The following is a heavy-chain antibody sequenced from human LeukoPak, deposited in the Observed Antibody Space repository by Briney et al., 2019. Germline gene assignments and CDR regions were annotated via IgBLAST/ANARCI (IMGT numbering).Heavy chain of an antibody. J-gene: IGHJ4*02. CDR2: IYHSGST. Sequence: PSETLSLTCTVSGGSIRSSNYYWGWIRQPPGKGLECIGNIYHSGSTYYNPSLKSRVTISVDTSKNQFSLKLNSVTAADTAVYYCAREKDPCYGSGRYCDYWGQGTLVTVSS. D-gene: IGHD3-10*01. V-gene: IGHV4-39*01. CDR1: GGSIRSSNYY. CDR3: AREKDPCYGSGRYCDY.